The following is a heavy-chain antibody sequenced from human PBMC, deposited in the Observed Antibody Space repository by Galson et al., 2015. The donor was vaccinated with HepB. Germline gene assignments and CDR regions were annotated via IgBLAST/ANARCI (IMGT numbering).Heavy chain of an antibody. D-gene: IGHD2-15*01. V-gene: IGHV3-23*01. CDR1: GFTFSSYA. CDR2: ISGSGGST. CDR3: AKDGVYCSGGSCYRHYWYFDL. J-gene: IGHJ2*01. Sequence: SLRLSCAASGFTFSSYAMSWVRQAPGKGLEWVSAISGSGGSTYYADSVKGRFTISRDNSKNTLYLQMNSLRAEDTAVYYCAKDGVYCSGGSCYRHYWYFDLWGRGTLVTVSS.